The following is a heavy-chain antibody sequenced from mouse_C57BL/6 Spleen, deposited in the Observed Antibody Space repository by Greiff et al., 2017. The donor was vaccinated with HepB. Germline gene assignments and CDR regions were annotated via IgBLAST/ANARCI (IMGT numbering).Heavy chain of an antibody. D-gene: IGHD1-1*01. J-gene: IGHJ4*01. V-gene: IGHV1-53*01. CDR2: INPSNGGT. Sequence: VKLQQPGTELVKPGASVKLSCKASGYTFTSYWMHWVKQRPGQGLEWIGNINPSNGGTNYNEKFKSKATLTVDKSSSTAYMQLSSLTSEDSAVYYCARGINLLLRYYAMDYWGQGTSVTVSS. CDR1: GYTFTSYW. CDR3: ARGINLLLRYYAMDY.